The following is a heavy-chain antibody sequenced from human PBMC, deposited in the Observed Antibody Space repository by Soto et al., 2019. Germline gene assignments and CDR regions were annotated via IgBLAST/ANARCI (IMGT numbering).Heavy chain of an antibody. Sequence: EVQLLESGGDLAQPGGSLRLIWSASGFTFSNYAMTWVRQSPGQGLEWVSTITSAGSTFYGDTVKGRFTISRDNSKSTLYLQMNSLGAEDTAVYYCAKTDKFHSQSSGWANRFDSWGQGTLVTVSS. J-gene: IGHJ4*02. D-gene: IGHD6-19*01. CDR3: AKTDKFHSQSSGWANRFDS. CDR2: ITSAGST. V-gene: IGHV3-23*01. CDR1: GFTFSNYA.